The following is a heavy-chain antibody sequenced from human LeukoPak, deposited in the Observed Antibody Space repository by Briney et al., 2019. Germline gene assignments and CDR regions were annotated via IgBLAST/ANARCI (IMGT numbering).Heavy chain of an antibody. CDR3: AREAILDDAFDV. D-gene: IGHD3-3*02. Sequence: GGSLRLSCAASGFTFSSYSMNWVRQAPGKGLEWVSYISSSSSTIYYADSVKGRFTISRDNAKNSVFLQMNSLRGEDTAVYYCAREAILDDAFDVWGHGTVVTVSS. CDR2: ISSSSSTI. J-gene: IGHJ3*01. V-gene: IGHV3-48*01. CDR1: GFTFSSYS.